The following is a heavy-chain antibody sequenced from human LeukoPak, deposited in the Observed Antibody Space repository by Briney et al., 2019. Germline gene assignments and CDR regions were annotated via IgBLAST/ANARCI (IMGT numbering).Heavy chain of an antibody. CDR3: ARSPRGSGGWFDP. V-gene: IGHV4-38-2*02. Sequence: PSETLSLTCTVSGYSISSGDYWGWIRQPPGKGLEWIGSVYHSGNTYYNPSLKNRVTISVDTSKNQFSLQLSSVPAADTAVYYCARSPRGSGGWFDPWGQGTLVTVSS. D-gene: IGHD1-26*01. CDR1: GYSISSGDY. CDR2: VYHSGNT. J-gene: IGHJ5*02.